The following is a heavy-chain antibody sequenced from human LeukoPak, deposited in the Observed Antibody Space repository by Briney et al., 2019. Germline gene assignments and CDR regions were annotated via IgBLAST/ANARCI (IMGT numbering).Heavy chain of an antibody. CDR1: GGSISSYY. Sequence: SETLSLTCTVSGGSISSYYWSWIRQPPGKGLEWIGYIYYSGSTNYNPSLKSRVTISVDTSKNQFSLKLSSVTAADTAVYYCARLRTDFWSGYAFYGMDVWGQGTTVTVSS. CDR2: IYYSGST. V-gene: IGHV4-59*08. J-gene: IGHJ6*02. D-gene: IGHD3-3*01. CDR3: ARLRTDFWSGYAFYGMDV.